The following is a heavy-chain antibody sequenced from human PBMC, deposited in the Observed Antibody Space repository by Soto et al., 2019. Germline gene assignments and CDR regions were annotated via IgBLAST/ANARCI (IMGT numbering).Heavy chain of an antibody. J-gene: IGHJ6*02. D-gene: IGHD5-18*01. Sequence: LGESLKISCKGSGYSFTSYWIGWVRQMPGKGLEWMGIIYPGDSDTRYSPSFQGQVTISADKSISTAYLQWSSLKASDTAMYYCARQWFLDTAMANPTDYYYYGMDVWGQGTTVTVSS. CDR1: GYSFTSYW. CDR3: ARQWFLDTAMANPTDYYYYGMDV. V-gene: IGHV5-51*01. CDR2: IYPGDSDT.